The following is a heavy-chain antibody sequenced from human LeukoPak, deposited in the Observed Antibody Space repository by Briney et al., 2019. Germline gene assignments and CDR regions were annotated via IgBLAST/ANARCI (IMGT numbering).Heavy chain of an antibody. CDR1: GFTFSNAW. J-gene: IGHJ4*02. D-gene: IGHD6-19*01. Sequence: PGGSLRLSCAASGFTFSNAWRSWVRQAPGKGLEWVGRIKSKTDGGTTDYAAPVKGRFTISRDDSKNTLYLQMNSLKTEDTAVYYCTTGRAAVAGTHLDYWGQGTLVTVSS. V-gene: IGHV3-15*01. CDR3: TTGRAAVAGTHLDY. CDR2: IKSKTDGGTT.